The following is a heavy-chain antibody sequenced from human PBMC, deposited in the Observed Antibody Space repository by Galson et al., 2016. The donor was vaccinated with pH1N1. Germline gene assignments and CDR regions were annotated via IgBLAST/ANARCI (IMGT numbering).Heavy chain of an antibody. Sequence: SLRLSCAASGFTFSSYAMSWVRQAPGKGLEWVSAISGRGESTYYSDSVKGHLTISRDNSKNTLYLQMYSLRTEDTAVYYCAKDISSDYGDYGLDYWGQGTLVTVSS. V-gene: IGHV3-23*01. J-gene: IGHJ4*02. CDR3: AKDISSDYGDYGLDY. D-gene: IGHD4-17*01. CDR1: GFTFSSYA. CDR2: ISGRGEST.